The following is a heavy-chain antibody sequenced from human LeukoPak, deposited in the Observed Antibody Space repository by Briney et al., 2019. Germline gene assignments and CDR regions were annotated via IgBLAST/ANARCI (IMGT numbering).Heavy chain of an antibody. D-gene: IGHD1-26*01. J-gene: IGHJ4*02. Sequence: GGSLRLSCAASGFTFSSYGMHWVRQAPGKGLEWVAVISYDGSNKYYADSVKGRFTISRDNSKNTLHLQMNSLRAEDTAVYYCAKVFRSGSYLSDWGQGTLVTVSS. CDR3: AKVFRSGSYLSD. V-gene: IGHV3-30*18. CDR2: ISYDGSNK. CDR1: GFTFSSYG.